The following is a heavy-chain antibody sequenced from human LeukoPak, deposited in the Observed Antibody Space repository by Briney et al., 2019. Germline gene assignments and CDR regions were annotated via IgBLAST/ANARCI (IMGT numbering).Heavy chain of an antibody. CDR1: GGSFSGYY. J-gene: IGHJ5*02. Sequence: PSETLSLTCVDYGGSFSGYYWSWIRQPPGKGLEWIGEINHRGSTNYNPSLKSRVIISVDTSMHQFSLNLSSVTAADTAVYYCTRGLAAAGNCYFDPWGQGTLVTVSS. CDR2: INHRGST. CDR3: TRGLAAAGNCYFDP. V-gene: IGHV4-34*01. D-gene: IGHD6-13*01.